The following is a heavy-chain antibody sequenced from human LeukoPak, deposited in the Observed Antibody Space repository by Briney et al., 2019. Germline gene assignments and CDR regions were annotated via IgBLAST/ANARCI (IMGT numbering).Heavy chain of an antibody. Sequence: GASVKVSCKASGYTFTSYAMNWVRQAPGQGLEWMGWINTNTGNPTYAQGFTGRFVFSLDTSVSTAYLQISSLKAEDTAVYYCARVVGFGAVASPDAFDIWGQGTMVTVSS. CDR2: INTNTGNP. D-gene: IGHD6-19*01. CDR1: GYTFTSYA. CDR3: ARVVGFGAVASPDAFDI. V-gene: IGHV7-4-1*02. J-gene: IGHJ3*02.